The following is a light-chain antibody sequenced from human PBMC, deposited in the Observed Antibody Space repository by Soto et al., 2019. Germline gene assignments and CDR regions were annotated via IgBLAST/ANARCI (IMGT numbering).Light chain of an antibody. V-gene: IGKV3-20*01. CDR1: QTTSPKY. Sequence: EIELTQSPGTLSLSPGESATLSCRVSQTTSPKYVAWYQQRRGLAQRLLVYGAYKRAAGIPDRFRGSGSGSEFSLPISGLEPEDFAVYFCQHFGSSPPVIFGQGTRLDVK. J-gene: IGKJ5*01. CDR3: QHFGSSPPVI. CDR2: GAY.